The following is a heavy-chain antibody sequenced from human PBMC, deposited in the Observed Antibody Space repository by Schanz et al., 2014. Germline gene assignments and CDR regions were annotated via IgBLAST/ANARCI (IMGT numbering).Heavy chain of an antibody. D-gene: IGHD6-6*01. CDR2: FIPILDVG. Sequence: QVQLVQSEAEVKKPGSSVTVSCKASGGTFSSYTISWVRQARGQGLEWVGRFIPILDVGNYAQQFQGRVTTTRDTSTSSVYMDLRSLRSDDAAVYYCARDQSPYANSSDVRYFDYWGQGTRVTVSS. J-gene: IGHJ4*02. V-gene: IGHV1-69*08. CDR1: GGTFSSYT. CDR3: ARDQSPYANSSDVRYFDY.